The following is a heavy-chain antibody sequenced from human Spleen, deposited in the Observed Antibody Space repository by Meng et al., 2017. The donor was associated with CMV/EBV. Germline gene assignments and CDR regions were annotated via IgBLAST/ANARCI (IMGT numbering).Heavy chain of an antibody. V-gene: IGHV1-18*01. Sequence: ASGYTITSYGISWVRRAPGRGLEWVGWISTYNSNTNYAQKLQGRVTMTTDTSTSTAYMELRSLRSDDTAVYYCARNEGMVATTIDYWGQGTLVTVSS. CDR2: ISTYNSNT. CDR1: GYTITSYG. CDR3: ARNEGMVATTIDY. D-gene: IGHD5-12*01. J-gene: IGHJ4*02.